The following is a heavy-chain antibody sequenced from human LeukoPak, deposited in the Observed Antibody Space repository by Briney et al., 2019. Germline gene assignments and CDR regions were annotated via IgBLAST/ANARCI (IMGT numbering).Heavy chain of an antibody. CDR1: GYTFTGYY. J-gene: IGHJ4*02. V-gene: IGHV1-2*02. CDR3: ARGDIWFGEFLALGY. D-gene: IGHD3-10*01. CDR2: INPNSGGT. Sequence: GASVKVSCKASGYTFTGYYMHWVRQAPGQGLEWMGWINPNSGGTNYAQKFQGRVTMTRDTSISTAYMELSRLRPDDTAVYYCARGDIWFGEFLALGYWGQGTLVTVSS.